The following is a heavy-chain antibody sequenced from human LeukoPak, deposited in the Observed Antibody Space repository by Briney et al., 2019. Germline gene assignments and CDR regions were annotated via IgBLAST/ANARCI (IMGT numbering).Heavy chain of an antibody. J-gene: IGHJ4*02. CDR3: AKDQNLRGIVATIAGY. D-gene: IGHD5-12*01. CDR1: GFTFSSFA. CDR2: IRGSGGNT. Sequence: GGSLRLSCAASGFTFSSFAMSWVRQAPGTGREWVAAIRGSGGNTYYADSLKGRFTNSRDSSKNTVYLQLNSLRAEDTAVYYCAKDQNLRGIVATIAGYWGQGPLVTVPS. V-gene: IGHV3-23*01.